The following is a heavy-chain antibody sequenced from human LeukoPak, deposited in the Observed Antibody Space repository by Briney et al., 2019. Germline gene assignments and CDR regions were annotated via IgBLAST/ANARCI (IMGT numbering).Heavy chain of an antibody. CDR3: ARMFLAARHFDM. CDR1: GYTFTGYY. V-gene: IGHV1-2*02. J-gene: IGHJ3*02. D-gene: IGHD2-15*01. CDR2: INPNSGGT. Sequence: GASVKVSCKASGYTFTGYYMHWVRQASGQGLEWMGWINPNSGGTNYAQKFQGRVTMTRDTSISTAYMELSRLRSDDTAVYYCARMFLAARHFDMWGQETMVTVSS.